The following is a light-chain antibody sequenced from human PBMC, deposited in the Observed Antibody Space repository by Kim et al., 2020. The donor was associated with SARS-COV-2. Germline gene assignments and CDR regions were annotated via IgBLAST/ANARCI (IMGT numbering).Light chain of an antibody. CDR2: NNT. CDR1: SSTIGAGYD. Sequence: QRVTIYCTGSSSTIGAGYDVHWYQQRPGTGPKFLIYNNTNRPAGVPDRFSGSKSGTSASLAITGLEAEDEAEYYWKSYDSSLSGWVFGGGTQLTVL. V-gene: IGLV1-40*01. J-gene: IGLJ3*02. CDR3: KSYDSSLSGWV.